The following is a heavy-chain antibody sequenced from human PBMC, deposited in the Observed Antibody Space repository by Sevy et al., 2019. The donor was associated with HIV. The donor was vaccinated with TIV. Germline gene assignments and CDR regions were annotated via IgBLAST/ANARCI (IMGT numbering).Heavy chain of an antibody. CDR1: GFTFSDYY. CDR3: ARGSWEGRYSSGQNLFEP. CDR2: ISGISTYT. Sequence: GGSLRLSCAASGFTFSDYYMSWIRQAPGKGLEWVSYISGISTYTNYADSVKGRFTISRDNAKNSLYLQMNSLRAEDTAVYYCARGSWEGRYSSGQNLFEPWGQGTLVTVSS. J-gene: IGHJ5*02. V-gene: IGHV3-11*06. D-gene: IGHD3-22*01.